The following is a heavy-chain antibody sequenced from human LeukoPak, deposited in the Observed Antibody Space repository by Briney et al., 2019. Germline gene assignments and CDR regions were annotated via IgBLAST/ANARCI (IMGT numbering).Heavy chain of an antibody. J-gene: IGHJ4*02. CDR3: AGHDIVVVPAAIDY. CDR2: ISYDGSNK. Sequence: GGSLRLSCAASGFTFSSYGMHWVRQAPGKGLEWVAVISYDGSNKYYADSVKGRFTISRDNSKNTLYLQMNSLRAEDTAVYYCAGHDIVVVPAAIDYWGQGTLVTVSS. D-gene: IGHD2-2*01. V-gene: IGHV3-30*03. CDR1: GFTFSSYG.